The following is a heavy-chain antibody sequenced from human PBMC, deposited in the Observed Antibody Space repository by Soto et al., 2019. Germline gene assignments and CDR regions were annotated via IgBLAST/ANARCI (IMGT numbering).Heavy chain of an antibody. Sequence: QVQLVESGGGVVQPGRSLRLSCAASGVTFSSYGMHWVRQAPGKGLEWVAVIWYDGSNKYYADSVKDRFTISRDNSKNALYLQMNSLRAEDTAVYYCARADSLGSHYYYGMDVWGQGTTVTVSS. CDR2: IWYDGSNK. CDR1: GVTFSSYG. D-gene: IGHD3-22*01. CDR3: ARADSLGSHYYYGMDV. V-gene: IGHV3-33*01. J-gene: IGHJ6*02.